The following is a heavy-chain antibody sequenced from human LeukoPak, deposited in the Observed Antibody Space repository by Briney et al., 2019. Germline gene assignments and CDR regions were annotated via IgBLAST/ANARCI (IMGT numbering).Heavy chain of an antibody. CDR1: GYTLTYNN. V-gene: IGHV1-18*01. CDR2: INTKNCDT. D-gene: IGHD2-21*01. J-gene: IGHJ4*02. CDR3: ARESGHCYGDNCFYFFDL. Sequence: ASVKVSCKASGYTLTYNNISWVRQAPGQGLEWMGWINTKNCDTNYAQKLQSRVTMTTDTSTNTAYMELRSLRSDETAVYYCARESGHCYGDNCFYFFDLWGQGFLVTVSS.